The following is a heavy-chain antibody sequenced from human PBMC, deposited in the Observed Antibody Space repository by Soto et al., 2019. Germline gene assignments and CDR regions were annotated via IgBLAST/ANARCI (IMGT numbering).Heavy chain of an antibody. D-gene: IGHD5-18*01. Sequence: SETLSLTCTVSGGSISSSSYYWGWIRQPPGKGLEWIGSIYYSGNTYYNPSLKSRVTISVDTAKNQFSLRLSSVTAADTAVYYCARHPWVGYAAQDESFDICTQETTVPGSS. CDR2: IYYSGNT. CDR1: GGSISSSSYY. J-gene: IGHJ3*02. V-gene: IGHV4-39*01. CDR3: ARHPWVGYAAQDESFDI.